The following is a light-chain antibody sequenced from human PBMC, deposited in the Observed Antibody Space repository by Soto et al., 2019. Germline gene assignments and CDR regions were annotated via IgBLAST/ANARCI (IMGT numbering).Light chain of an antibody. CDR2: DAS. V-gene: IGKV1-33*01. CDR1: QDISNS. J-gene: IGKJ4*01. Sequence: DIQMTQSPSSLSASVGDRVTITCQASQDISNSLSWYQQKPGRAPRLLIYDASYLETGVPARFSGRGSGTDFSFTISRLQPEDIATYYCQQYDNLPLTFGGGTKVEI. CDR3: QQYDNLPLT.